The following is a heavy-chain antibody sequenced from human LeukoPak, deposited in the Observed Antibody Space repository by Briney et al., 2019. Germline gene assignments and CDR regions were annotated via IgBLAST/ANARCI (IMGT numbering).Heavy chain of an antibody. Sequence: ASVKVSCKASGYTFTGYYMHWVRQAPGQGLEWMGIINPSGGSTSYAQKFQGRVTMARDMSTSTVYMELSSLRSEDTAVYYCARETSLWYFDLWGRGTLVTVSS. CDR2: INPSGGST. J-gene: IGHJ2*01. CDR1: GYTFTGYY. D-gene: IGHD2-2*01. V-gene: IGHV1-46*01. CDR3: ARETSLWYFDL.